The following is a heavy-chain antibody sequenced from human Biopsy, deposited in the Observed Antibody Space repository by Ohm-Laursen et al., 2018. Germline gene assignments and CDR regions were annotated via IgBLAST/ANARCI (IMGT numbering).Heavy chain of an antibody. D-gene: IGHD3-22*01. Sequence: GTLSLTCPVYGESFNGYYWSWIRQTPGKGLEWIGEINHSGRTSYNPSLKSRVTISVDTSKNQFSLKVRSVTAADTAVYYCVRGVDYYDPYHYYALDVWGQGTTVTVSS. CDR3: VRGVDYYDPYHYYALDV. J-gene: IGHJ6*02. CDR1: GESFNGYY. V-gene: IGHV4-34*01. CDR2: INHSGRT.